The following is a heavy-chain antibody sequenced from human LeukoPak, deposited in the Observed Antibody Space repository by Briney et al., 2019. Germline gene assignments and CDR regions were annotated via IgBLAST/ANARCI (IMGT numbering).Heavy chain of an antibody. CDR2: IYYSGST. CDR3: ARDSGPRFDY. V-gene: IGHV4-39*07. J-gene: IGHJ4*02. CDR1: GGSISSSSYY. Sequence: SETLSLTCTVSGGSISSSSYYWGWIRQPPGKGLEWIGSIYYSGSTYYNPSLKSRVTISVDTSKNQFSLKVTSVTAADTAVYYCARDSGPRFDYWGQGTLVTVSS. D-gene: IGHD6-19*01.